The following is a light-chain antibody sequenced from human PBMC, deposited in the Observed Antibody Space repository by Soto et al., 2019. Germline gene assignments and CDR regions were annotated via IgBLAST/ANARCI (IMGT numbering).Light chain of an antibody. V-gene: IGKV1-39*01. Sequence: DIQMTQSPSSLAASVADRVTLTCRASQSIRRSLNWYQQKPGKAPKLLIYAASSLQSGVPSRFSGSGYGTDFTLTITSLQSEDFAIYYCQQSYSSPRTFGKGTKVDIK. CDR2: AAS. J-gene: IGKJ1*01. CDR3: QQSYSSPRT. CDR1: QSIRRS.